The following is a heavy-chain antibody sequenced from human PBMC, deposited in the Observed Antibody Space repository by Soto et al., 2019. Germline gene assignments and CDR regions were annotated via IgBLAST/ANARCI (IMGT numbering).Heavy chain of an antibody. CDR1: GGSFIGYY. D-gene: IGHD2-8*01. CDR2: INHSGST. Sequence: SETLSLTCAVYGGSFIGYYWSWIRQPPGKGLEWIGEINHSGSTNYNPSLKSRVTISVDTSKNQFSLKLSSVTAADTAVYYCARGPTLGYCTNGVCYPFDPWGQGTLVTVSS. J-gene: IGHJ5*02. CDR3: ARGPTLGYCTNGVCYPFDP. V-gene: IGHV4-34*01.